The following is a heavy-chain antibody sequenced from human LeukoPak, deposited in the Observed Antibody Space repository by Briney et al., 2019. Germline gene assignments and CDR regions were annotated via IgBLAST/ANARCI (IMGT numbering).Heavy chain of an antibody. CDR1: GFTFSSYA. D-gene: IGHD6-19*01. Sequence: GGSLRLSCAASGFTFSSYAMSWVRQAPGKGLEWVSAISGSGGSTYYADSVKGRFTISRDNAKNSLYLQMNSLRAEDTAVYYCARVVAGIDWFDPWGQGTLVTVSS. CDR3: ARVVAGIDWFDP. CDR2: ISGSGGST. J-gene: IGHJ5*02. V-gene: IGHV3-23*01.